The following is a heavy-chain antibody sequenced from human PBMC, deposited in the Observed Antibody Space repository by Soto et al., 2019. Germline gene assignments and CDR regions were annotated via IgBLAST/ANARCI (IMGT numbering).Heavy chain of an antibody. V-gene: IGHV3-21*01. CDR3: ARGNIGSYQRLEGFDI. CDR2: ISVTGAYI. CDR1: GFTFRSYN. J-gene: IGHJ3*02. Sequence: EVQLVESGGGLVKPGGSLRLSCAASGFTFRSYNMNWVRQAPGKGPEWVSSISVTGAYIYYADSMKGRFTISRDNAKDSVFLQMDSLRAEDTAVYYCARGNIGSYQRLEGFDIWGQGTVVTVSS. D-gene: IGHD1-26*01.